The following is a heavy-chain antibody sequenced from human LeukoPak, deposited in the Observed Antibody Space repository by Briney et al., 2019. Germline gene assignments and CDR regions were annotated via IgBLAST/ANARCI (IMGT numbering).Heavy chain of an antibody. V-gene: IGHV4-59*08. CDR1: GGSISSDY. D-gene: IGHD6-13*01. CDR2: IYHSGST. J-gene: IGHJ4*02. CDR3: ARLVISGYTSTWYLFDY. Sequence: SETLSLTCTVSGGSISSDYWSWIRQPPGKGLEWIGHIYHSGSTKSNSSLKSRVTISIDTSKSQFSLRLSSVTAADTAVYYCARLVISGYTSTWYLFDYWGQGTQVTVSS.